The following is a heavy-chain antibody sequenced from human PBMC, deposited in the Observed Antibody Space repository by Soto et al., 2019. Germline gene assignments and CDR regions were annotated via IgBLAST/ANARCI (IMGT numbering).Heavy chain of an antibody. CDR1: GYTFTGYY. Sequence: ASVKVSCKASGYTFTGYYMHWVRQAPGQGLEWMGWINPNSGGTNYAQKFQGWVTMTRDTSISTAYMELSRLRSDDTAVYYCAREIAAAGTFSDAFDIWGQGTMVTVSS. D-gene: IGHD6-13*01. V-gene: IGHV1-2*04. CDR2: INPNSGGT. CDR3: AREIAAAGTFSDAFDI. J-gene: IGHJ3*02.